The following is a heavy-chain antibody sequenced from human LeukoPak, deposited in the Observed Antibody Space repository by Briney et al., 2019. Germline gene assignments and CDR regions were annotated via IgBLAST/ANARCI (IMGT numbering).Heavy chain of an antibody. CDR3: ARGIRFLEWLPIDY. CDR2: IYYSGST. J-gene: IGHJ4*02. V-gene: IGHV4-39*01. CDR1: GGSISSSSYY. Sequence: PSETLSLTCAVPGGSISSSSYYWGWIRQPPGKGLEWIGSIYYSGSTYYNPSLKSRVTISVDTSKNQFSLKLSSVTAADTAVYYCARGIRFLEWLPIDYWGQGTLVTVSS. D-gene: IGHD3-3*01.